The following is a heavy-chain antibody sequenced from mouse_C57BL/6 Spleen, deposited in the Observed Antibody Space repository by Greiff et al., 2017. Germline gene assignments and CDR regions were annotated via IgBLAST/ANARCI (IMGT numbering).Heavy chain of an antibody. CDR2: IRSKSSNYAT. CDR3: VRDGAIGHYYAMDY. J-gene: IGHJ4*01. D-gene: IGHD3-1*01. V-gene: IGHV10-3*01. Sequence: EVQRVESGGGLVQPKGSLKLSCAASGFTFNTYAMHWVRQAPGKGLEWVARIRSKSSNYATYYADSVKDRFTISRDDSHSMLYLQMNNLKTEDTAMYYCVRDGAIGHYYAMDYWGQGTSVTVSS. CDR1: GFTFNTYA.